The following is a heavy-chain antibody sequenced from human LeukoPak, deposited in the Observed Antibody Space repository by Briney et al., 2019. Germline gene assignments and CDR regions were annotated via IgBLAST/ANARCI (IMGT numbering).Heavy chain of an antibody. D-gene: IGHD3-3*01. J-gene: IGHJ4*02. CDR1: GFTFSSYS. CDR3: ARGGSGVLPAKPTDY. V-gene: IGHV3-21*01. Sequence: GGSLRLSCAASGFTFSSYSMNWVRQAPGKGLEWVSSISSSSSYIYYADSVKGRFTISRDNAKNSLYLQMNSLRAEDTAVYYCARGGSGVLPAKPTDYWGQGTLVTVSS. CDR2: ISSSSSYI.